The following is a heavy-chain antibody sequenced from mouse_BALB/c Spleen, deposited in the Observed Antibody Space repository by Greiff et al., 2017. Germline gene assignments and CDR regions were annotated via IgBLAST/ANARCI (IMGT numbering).Heavy chain of an antibody. CDR3: ARYDYAMDY. J-gene: IGHJ4*01. D-gene: IGHD2-14*01. CDR2: ISSGSSTI. CDR1: GFTFSSFG. Sequence: EGQGVESGGGLVQPGGSRKLSCAASGFTFSSFGMHWVRQAPEKGLEWVAYISSGSSTIYYADTVKGRFTISRDNPKNTLFLQMTSLRSEDTAMYYCARYDYAMDYWGQGTSVTVSS. V-gene: IGHV5-17*02.